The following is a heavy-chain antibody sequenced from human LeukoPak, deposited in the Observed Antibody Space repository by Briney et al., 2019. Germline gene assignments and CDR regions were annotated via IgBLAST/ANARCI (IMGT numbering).Heavy chain of an antibody. CDR1: GSTFSTYS. CDR3: ARGGIVVVPGAASNYYYYMDV. CDR2: VTTSRSAR. J-gene: IGHJ6*03. D-gene: IGHD2-2*01. V-gene: IGHV3-21*01. Sequence: GGSLRLSCEASGSTFSTYSVNWVRQARGKGLEWVSSVTTSRSARYYADSVKGRFTVSRDNAKNSLYLQMNSLRAEDTAVYYCARGGIVVVPGAASNYYYYMDVWGKGTTVTVSS.